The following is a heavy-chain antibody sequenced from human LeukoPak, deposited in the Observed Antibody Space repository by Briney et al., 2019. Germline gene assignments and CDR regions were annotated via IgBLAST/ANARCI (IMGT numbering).Heavy chain of an antibody. CDR3: ASGSYNWNYYYSMDV. CDR1: GGSISSYY. CDR2: IYYSGST. Sequence: PSETLSLTCTVSGGSISSYYWSWIRQPPGKGLEWIGYIYYSGSTNYNPSLKSRVTISVDTSKNQFSLKLSSVTAADTAVYYCASGSYNWNYYYSMDVWGKGTTVTVSS. J-gene: IGHJ6*03. V-gene: IGHV4-59*01. D-gene: IGHD1-20*01.